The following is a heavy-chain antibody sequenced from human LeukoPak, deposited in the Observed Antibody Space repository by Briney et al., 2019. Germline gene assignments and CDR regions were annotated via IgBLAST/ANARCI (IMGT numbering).Heavy chain of an antibody. CDR1: GFTFSSYE. D-gene: IGHD3-9*01. V-gene: IGHV3-48*03. CDR3: ARGHFASHFDWLLPNYFDY. CDR2: ISSSGSTI. Sequence: PGGSLRLSCAASGFTFSSYEMNWVRQAPGKGLEWVSYISSSGSTIYYADSVKGRFTISRDNAKNSLYLQMNSLRAEDTAVYYCARGHFASHFDWLLPNYFDYWGQGTLVTVSS. J-gene: IGHJ4*02.